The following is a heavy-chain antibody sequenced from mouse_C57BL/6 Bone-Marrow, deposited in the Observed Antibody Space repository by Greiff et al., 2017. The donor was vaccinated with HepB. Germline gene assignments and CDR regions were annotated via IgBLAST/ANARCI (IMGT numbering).Heavy chain of an antibody. V-gene: IGHV1-7*01. Sequence: QVQLQQSGVELAKPGASVKLSCKASGYTFTSYWMHWVKQRPGQGLEWIGYINPSSGYTKYNQKFKDKATLTADKSSSTAYMQLSSLTYEDSAVYYCALYSNYVSYAMDYWGQGTSVTVSS. CDR1: GYTFTSYW. CDR3: ALYSNYVSYAMDY. D-gene: IGHD2-5*01. J-gene: IGHJ4*01. CDR2: INPSSGYT.